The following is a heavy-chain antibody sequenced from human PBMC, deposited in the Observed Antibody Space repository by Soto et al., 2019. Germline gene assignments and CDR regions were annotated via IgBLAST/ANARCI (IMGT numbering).Heavy chain of an antibody. CDR2: ISSSSSTV. CDR3: ARGTPVSDFWSGSNY. D-gene: IGHD3-3*01. V-gene: IGHV3-48*01. J-gene: IGHJ4*02. Sequence: GGSLRLSCAASGFTFSSYSMNWVRQAPGKGLEWASSISSSSSTVYYADSVKGRFTISRDNAKNSLYLQMNSLRAEDTAVYYCARGTPVSDFWSGSNYWGQGTLVTVSS. CDR1: GFTFSSYS.